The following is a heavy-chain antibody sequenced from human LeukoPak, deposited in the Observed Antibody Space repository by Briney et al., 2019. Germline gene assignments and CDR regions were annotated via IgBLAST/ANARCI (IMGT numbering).Heavy chain of an antibody. D-gene: IGHD3/OR15-3a*01. Sequence: GGSLRLSCAASGFTVSSNYMSWVRQAPGKGLEWVSVIYSGGSTYYADSVKGRFTISRDNSKNTLYLQMNSLRAEDTAVCYCARDWTGTDWFDPWGQGTLVTVSS. CDR1: GFTVSSNY. CDR2: IYSGGST. CDR3: ARDWTGTDWFDP. J-gene: IGHJ5*02. V-gene: IGHV3-66*02.